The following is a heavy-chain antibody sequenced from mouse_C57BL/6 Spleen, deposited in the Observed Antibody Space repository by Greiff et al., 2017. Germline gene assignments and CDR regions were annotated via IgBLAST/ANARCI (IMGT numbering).Heavy chain of an antibody. J-gene: IGHJ4*01. CDR3: AKDGNYAMDY. D-gene: IGHD2-1*01. V-gene: IGHV1-80*01. Sequence: QVHVKQSGAELVKPGASVKISCKASGYAFSSYWMNWVKQRPGKGLEWIGQIYPGDGDTNYNGKFKGKATLTADKSSSTAYMQLSSLTSEDSAVYFCAKDGNYAMDYWGQGTSVTVSS. CDR2: IYPGDGDT. CDR1: GYAFSSYW.